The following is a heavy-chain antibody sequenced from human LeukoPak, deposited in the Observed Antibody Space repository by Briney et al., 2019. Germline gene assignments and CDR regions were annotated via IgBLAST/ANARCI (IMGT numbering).Heavy chain of an antibody. Sequence: GGSLRLSCTASGFRFNTYWMHWVRQAPGKGLVWVSRINSDGGTTDYADSVKGRFTISRDNAKNTLYLQMNSLRAEDTAVYYCAPSTLSSGWYSVDSWGQGTLVTVSS. V-gene: IGHV3-74*01. J-gene: IGHJ4*02. CDR3: APSTLSSGWYSVDS. D-gene: IGHD6-19*01. CDR1: GFRFNTYW. CDR2: INSDGGTT.